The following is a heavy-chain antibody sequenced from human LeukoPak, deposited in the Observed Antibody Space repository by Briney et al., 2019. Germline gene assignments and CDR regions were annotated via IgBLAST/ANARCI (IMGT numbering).Heavy chain of an antibody. Sequence: PGRPLRLSCAASGFTFSSYAINWVRQSPGKGLEWISYIDKTSSKTYYADSVKGRFTISRDNAKNSLYLQMNSLRAEDTAVYYCARESYWGSSAKGFDYWGQGTLVTVSS. CDR2: IDKTSSKT. D-gene: IGHD7-27*01. CDR1: GFTFSSYA. J-gene: IGHJ4*02. V-gene: IGHV3-48*01. CDR3: ARESYWGSSAKGFDY.